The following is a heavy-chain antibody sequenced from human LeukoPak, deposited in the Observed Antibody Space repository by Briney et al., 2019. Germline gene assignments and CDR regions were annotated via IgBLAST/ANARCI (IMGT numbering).Heavy chain of an antibody. J-gene: IGHJ6*03. CDR3: EKALRAPHRPVYTYYYMDV. Sequence: GGSLRLSCVASEFTVNNYAVSWVRQAPGKGLEWVSTISGRGDTTYYADSVKGRFTISRDNSNNSVFLQMNSLRVDDAAVYYCEKALRAPHRPVYTYYYMDVWGKGSTVIVSS. D-gene: IGHD2-2*02. CDR2: ISGRGDTT. CDR1: EFTVNNYA. V-gene: IGHV3-23*01.